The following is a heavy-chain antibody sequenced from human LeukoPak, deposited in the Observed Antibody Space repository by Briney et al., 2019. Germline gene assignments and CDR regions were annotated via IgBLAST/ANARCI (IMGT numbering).Heavy chain of an antibody. D-gene: IGHD6-13*01. V-gene: IGHV3-7*01. CDR1: GFTFSSYW. Sequence: PGGSLRLSCAASGFTFSSYWMTWVRQAPGKGLEWVANIKQDGSEKYYVDSVKGRFTISRDNAKNSLYLQMNSLRAEDTAVYYCARCFSSYSSSWTGYYYYMDVWGRGTTVTVSS. J-gene: IGHJ6*03. CDR2: IKQDGSEK. CDR3: ARCFSSYSSSWTGYYYYMDV.